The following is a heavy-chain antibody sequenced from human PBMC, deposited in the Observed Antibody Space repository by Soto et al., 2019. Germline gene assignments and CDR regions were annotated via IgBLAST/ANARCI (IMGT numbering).Heavy chain of an antibody. V-gene: IGHV1-2*02. CDR3: AREATTGYLDY. CDR1: GYSFSAHY. Sequence: ASVKVSCKPSGYSFSAHYIFWVRQAPGQGLEWMGWMHPSSGGTKFAQEFEGRVTLTRDTSLSTAYMELSGLKSDDTAVYYCAREATTGYLDYWGQGTLVTVSS. CDR2: MHPSSGGT. J-gene: IGHJ4*02. D-gene: IGHD4-4*01.